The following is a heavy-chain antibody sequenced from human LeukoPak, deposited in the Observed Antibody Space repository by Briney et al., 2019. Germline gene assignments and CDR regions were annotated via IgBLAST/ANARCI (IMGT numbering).Heavy chain of an antibody. Sequence: PSETLSLTCTVSGGSISSDNYYWNWIRQPAGKGLEGFGRISSSGTTNYNPSLNRRVTISLQTSKNHFSLLLNSVRAAATVVFHWATEWIFGGQGT. CDR1: GGSISSDNYY. CDR2: ISSSGTT. J-gene: IGHJ4*02. D-gene: IGHD3-3*01. CDR3: ATEWIF. V-gene: IGHV4-61*02.